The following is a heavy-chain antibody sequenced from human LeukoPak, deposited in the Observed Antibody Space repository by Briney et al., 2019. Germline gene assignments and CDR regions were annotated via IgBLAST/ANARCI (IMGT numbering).Heavy chain of an antibody. CDR2: IKQDGSEK. J-gene: IGHJ6*03. CDR1: GFTFSSYW. Sequence: GGSLRLSCAASGFTFSSYWMSWVRQAPGKGVECVANIKQDGSEKYYVDSVKGVYTISRDNAKNSLYLQMNSLRAEDTAVYYCAREIYCSSTSCEHYYYYYYMDVWGKGTTVSVFS. CDR3: AREIYCSSTSCEHYYYYYYMDV. V-gene: IGHV3-7*01. D-gene: IGHD2-2*01.